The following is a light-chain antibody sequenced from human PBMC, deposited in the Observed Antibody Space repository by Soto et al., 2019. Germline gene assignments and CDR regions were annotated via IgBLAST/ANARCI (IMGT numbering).Light chain of an antibody. CDR3: QQYPRLYLT. CDR1: QSVLNRSNGNDY. CDR2: WSS. J-gene: IGKJ3*01. Sequence: DIVMTQSPDSLSVSLGERATIKCRSSQSVLNRSNGNDYIAWYQQKTGQPPKVLIYWSSTRDSGVHDRFIGSGSWTHFHLAGSNLQPEDVSLYYYQQYPRLYLTFGHRTKVHIE. V-gene: IGKV4-1*01.